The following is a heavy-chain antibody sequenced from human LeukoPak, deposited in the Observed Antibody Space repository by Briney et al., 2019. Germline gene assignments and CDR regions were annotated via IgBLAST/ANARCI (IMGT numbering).Heavy chain of an antibody. CDR1: GFTFSSYA. CDR2: IRYDGSNK. D-gene: IGHD5-12*01. V-gene: IGHV3-30*02. CDR3: AKDAYLGWLEYYFDY. J-gene: IGHJ4*02. Sequence: GGSLRLSCAASGFTFSSYAMHWVRQAPGKGLEWVAFIRYDGSNKYYADSVKGRFTISRDNSKNTLYLQMNSLRAEDTAVYYCAKDAYLGWLEYYFDYWGQGTLVTVSS.